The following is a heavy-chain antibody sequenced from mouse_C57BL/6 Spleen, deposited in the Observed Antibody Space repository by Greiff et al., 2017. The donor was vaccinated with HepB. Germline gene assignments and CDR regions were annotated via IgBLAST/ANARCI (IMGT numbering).Heavy chain of an antibody. CDR3: ARYRALRSYYFDY. CDR2: IRNKANGYTT. D-gene: IGHD1-1*01. V-gene: IGHV7-3*01. J-gene: IGHJ2*01. Sequence: EVKVVESGGGLVQPGGSLSLSCAASGFTFTDYYMSWVRQPPGKALEWLGFIRNKANGYTTEYSASVKGRFTISRDNSQSILYLQMNALRAEDSATYYCARYRALRSYYFDYWGQGTTLTVSS. CDR1: GFTFTDYY.